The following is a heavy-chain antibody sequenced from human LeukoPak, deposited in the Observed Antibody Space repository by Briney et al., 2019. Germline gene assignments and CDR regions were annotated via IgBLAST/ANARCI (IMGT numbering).Heavy chain of an antibody. CDR2: ISSSSSYI. D-gene: IGHD6-19*01. CDR1: GFTFSSYS. CDR3: AKRLTVVGTSPWTD. J-gene: IGHJ4*02. V-gene: IGHV3-21*04. Sequence: PGGSLRLSCAASGFTFSSYSMNWVRQAPGKGLEWVSSISSSSSYIYYADSVKGRFTISRDNAKNSLYLQMNSLRAEDTAVYYCAKRLTVVGTSPWTDWGQGTLVTVSS.